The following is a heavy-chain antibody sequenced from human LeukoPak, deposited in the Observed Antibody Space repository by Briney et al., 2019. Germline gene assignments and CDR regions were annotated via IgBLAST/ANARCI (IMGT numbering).Heavy chain of an antibody. D-gene: IGHD6-19*01. J-gene: IGHJ4*02. CDR1: GFTFDDYA. V-gene: IGHV3-9*03. CDR2: ISWNSGSI. CDR3: ARDSHGGSGWYYFDH. Sequence: GGSLRLSCAASGFTFDDYAMHWVRQAPGKGLEWVSGISWNSGSIGYADSVKGRFTISRDNAKKSLYLQMNSLRVEDMAFYYCARDSHGGSGWYYFDHWGQGTLVTVSS.